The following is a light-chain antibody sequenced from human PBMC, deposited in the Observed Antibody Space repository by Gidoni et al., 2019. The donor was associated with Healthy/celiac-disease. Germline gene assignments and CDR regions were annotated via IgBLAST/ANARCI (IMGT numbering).Light chain of an antibody. CDR3: QQYNSDGT. V-gene: IGKV1-5*03. Sequence: DIQMTQSPSTLSAPVGDRVTITCRASQSISSWLAWYQQKPGKAPKLLIYKAYSLESGVPSRFSGSGSETEFTLTISRLQPDDFATYYCQQYNSDGTFGQGTKVEIK. CDR1: QSISSW. CDR2: KAY. J-gene: IGKJ1*01.